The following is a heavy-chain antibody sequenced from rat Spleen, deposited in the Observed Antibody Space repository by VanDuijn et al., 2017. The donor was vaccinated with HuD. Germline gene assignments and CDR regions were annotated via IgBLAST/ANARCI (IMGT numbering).Heavy chain of an antibody. Sequence: EVQLVESGGGLVQPGRSLKVYCAASGFTFSDYNMAWVRQSPKKGLEWVATIIYDGSRTYYPDSVKGRFTISRDNAKSSLYLQMNSLKSEDTATYYCARGLYSSYIYGVMDAWGQGTSVTVSS. CDR1: GFTFSDYN. V-gene: IGHV5S10*01. CDR3: ARGLYSSYIYGVMDA. D-gene: IGHD1-2*01. J-gene: IGHJ4*01. CDR2: IIYDGSRT.